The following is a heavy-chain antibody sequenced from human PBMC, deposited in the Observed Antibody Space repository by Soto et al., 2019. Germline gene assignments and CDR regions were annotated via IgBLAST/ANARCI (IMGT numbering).Heavy chain of an antibody. CDR2: IYYTGST. Sequence: SETLSLTCAVFGASFDIYYWNWFRQPPGRGLEWIGEIYYTGSTTYNSSLKSRLTISGDSSKNQFSLTLFSVTAADTAVYFCAKSTVTGALDSWGPGTLVTVSS. D-gene: IGHD4-17*01. J-gene: IGHJ4*02. CDR1: GASFDIYY. V-gene: IGHV4-34*01. CDR3: AKSTVTGALDS.